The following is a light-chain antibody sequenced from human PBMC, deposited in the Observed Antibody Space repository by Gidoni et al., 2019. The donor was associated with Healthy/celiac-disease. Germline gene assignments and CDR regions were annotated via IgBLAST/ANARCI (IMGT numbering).Light chain of an antibody. V-gene: IGKV1-5*01. Sequence: DIQMTQSPSTLSASVGDRVTITCRASQSISSWLAWYQQKPGKAPILLIYDASSVESGAPSMFSGSCSATLFPLTISRLHPDDFATYYYQQYNCYSLTFGGGTKVEIK. CDR1: QSISSW. J-gene: IGKJ4*01. CDR3: QQYNCYSLT. CDR2: DAS.